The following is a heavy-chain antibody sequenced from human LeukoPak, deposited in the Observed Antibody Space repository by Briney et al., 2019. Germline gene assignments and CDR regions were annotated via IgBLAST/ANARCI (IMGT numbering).Heavy chain of an antibody. V-gene: IGHV3-66*01. CDR2: IYSGGST. Sequence: GGSLRLSCAASGFTVSSNYMSWVRQAPGKGLEWVSVIYSGGSTYYADSVKGRFTISRDNSKNTLYLQMNSLRAEDTAVYYCAKSYSSGWYERDAFDIWGQGTMVTVSS. J-gene: IGHJ3*02. D-gene: IGHD6-19*01. CDR1: GFTVSSNY. CDR3: AKSYSSGWYERDAFDI.